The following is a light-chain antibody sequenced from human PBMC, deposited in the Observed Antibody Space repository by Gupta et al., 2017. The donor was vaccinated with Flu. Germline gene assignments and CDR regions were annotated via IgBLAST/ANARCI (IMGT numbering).Light chain of an antibody. CDR1: NSDIGSYNY. CDR3: SSCTSTSTLV. J-gene: IGLJ2*01. V-gene: IGLV2-14*01. CDR2: GVT. Sequence: QSALTQPASVSGSPGQSITISCTGTNSDIGSYNYVSWYQQHPGQAPKLLIYGVTNRPSGVSNRFSASMSGDTASLTISGLQAEDEADYYCSSCTSTSTLVFGGGTKLTVL.